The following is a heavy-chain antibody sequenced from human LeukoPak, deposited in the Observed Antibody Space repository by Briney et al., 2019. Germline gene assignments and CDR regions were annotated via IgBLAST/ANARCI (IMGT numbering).Heavy chain of an antibody. D-gene: IGHD3-22*01. CDR2: IYRSGST. CDR1: GYSISSGYY. Sequence: SETLSLTCTVSGYSISSGYYWVWIRQTPGKGLEWIGSIYRSGSTNYNPSLKSRVTISVDTSKNQFSLKLNSVTAADTAVYYCARESYYDSSGYSHDAFDIWGQGTMVTVSS. V-gene: IGHV4-38-2*02. J-gene: IGHJ3*02. CDR3: ARESYYDSSGYSHDAFDI.